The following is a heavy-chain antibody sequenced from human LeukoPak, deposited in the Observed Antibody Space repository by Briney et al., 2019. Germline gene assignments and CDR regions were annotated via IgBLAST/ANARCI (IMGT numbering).Heavy chain of an antibody. CDR2: INPSGGST. CDR3: AGVYSSGWYGQLDY. J-gene: IGHJ4*02. V-gene: IGHV1-46*01. Sequence: ASVKVSCKASGYTFTSYYMHWVRQAPGQGLEWVGIINPSGGSTSYAQKFQGRVTITADKSTSTAYMELSSLRSEDTAVYYCAGVYSSGWYGQLDYWGQGTLVTVSS. CDR1: GYTFTSYY. D-gene: IGHD6-19*01.